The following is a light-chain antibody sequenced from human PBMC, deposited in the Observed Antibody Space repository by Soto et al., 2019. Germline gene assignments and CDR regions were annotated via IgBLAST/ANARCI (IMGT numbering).Light chain of an antibody. Sequence: EIVMTQSPATMSRSPAERATLSCRASQSVTSNLAWYQQKPGQAPRLLIYGASTRATGIPARFSGSGSGTEFTLTISSLQSEDFAVHYCQQYNNWPRTFGQGTKVDIK. CDR3: QQYNNWPRT. J-gene: IGKJ1*01. CDR2: GAS. V-gene: IGKV3-15*01. CDR1: QSVTSN.